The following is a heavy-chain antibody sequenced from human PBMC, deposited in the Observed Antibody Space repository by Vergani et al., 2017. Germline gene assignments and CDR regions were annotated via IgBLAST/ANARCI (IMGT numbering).Heavy chain of an antibody. V-gene: IGHV4-34*01. D-gene: IGHD3-16*02. Sequence: QVQLQQWGAGLLKPSETLSLTCAVYGGSFSGYYWSWIRQPPGKGLEWIGEINHSGSTNYNPSLKSRVTISVDTSKNQFSLKLSAVTAADTAVYYCARGNIMSTFGGVIVYFGMDVWGQGTTVTVSS. J-gene: IGHJ6*02. CDR2: INHSGST. CDR3: ARGNIMSTFGGVIVYFGMDV. CDR1: GGSFSGYY.